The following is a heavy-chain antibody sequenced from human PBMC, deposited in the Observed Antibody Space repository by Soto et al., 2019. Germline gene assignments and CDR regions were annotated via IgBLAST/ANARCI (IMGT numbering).Heavy chain of an antibody. CDR2: ISGSGGST. V-gene: IGHV3-23*01. Sequence: GGSLILSCAASGFTFISYAMSWVRQAPGKGLEWVSAISGSGGSTYYADSVKGRFTISRDNSKNTLYLQMNSLRAEDTAVYYCARVLTTMVRGAPFDYWGQGTLVTVSS. CDR3: ARVLTTMVRGAPFDY. CDR1: GFTFISYA. J-gene: IGHJ4*02. D-gene: IGHD3-10*01.